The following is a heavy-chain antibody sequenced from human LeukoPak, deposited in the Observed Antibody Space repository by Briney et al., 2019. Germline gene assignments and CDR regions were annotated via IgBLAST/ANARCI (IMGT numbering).Heavy chain of an antibody. V-gene: IGHV3-7*01. CDR2: IKQDGSEK. CDR1: GFTFSTYW. D-gene: IGHD6-13*01. CDR3: ARDSAGNDY. J-gene: IGHJ4*02. Sequence: GGSLRLSCAASGFTFSTYWMSWVRQAPGKGLEWVVNIKQDGSEKYYVDSVKGRFTISRDNAKNSLYLQMNSLRAEDTAMYYCARDSAGNDYWGQGTLVTVSS.